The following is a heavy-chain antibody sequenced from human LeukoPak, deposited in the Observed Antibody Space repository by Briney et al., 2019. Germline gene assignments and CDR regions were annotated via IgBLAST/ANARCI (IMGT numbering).Heavy chain of an antibody. D-gene: IGHD4-11*01. CDR1: GYTFTHFW. CDR2: IYPGDSDT. V-gene: IGHV5-51*01. Sequence: GESLKISCKGSGYTFTHFWIGWVRQVPGKGLEWMGIIYPGDSDTRYSPSFQGQVTISADKSISTAYLQWSSLKASDTAMYYCAMKSRNDYSNSASVLPPYYFDYWGQGTLVTVSS. J-gene: IGHJ4*02. CDR3: AMKSRNDYSNSASVLPPYYFDY.